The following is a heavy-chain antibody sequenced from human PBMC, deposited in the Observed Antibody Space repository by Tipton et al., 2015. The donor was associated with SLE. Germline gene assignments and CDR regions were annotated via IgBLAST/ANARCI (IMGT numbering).Heavy chain of an antibody. D-gene: IGHD5-24*01. CDR3: AREGIEMATIGN. Sequence: LRLSCTVSGGSISSGSYYWSWIRQPAGKGLEWIGRIYTSGSTNYNPSLKSRVTISVDTSKNQFSLKLSSVTAADTAVYYCAREGIEMATIGNWGHGTMVTVSS. J-gene: IGHJ3*01. V-gene: IGHV4-61*02. CDR2: IYTSGST. CDR1: GGSISSGSYY.